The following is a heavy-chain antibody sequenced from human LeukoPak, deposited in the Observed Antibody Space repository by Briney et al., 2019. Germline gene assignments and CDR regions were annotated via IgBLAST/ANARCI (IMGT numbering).Heavy chain of an antibody. J-gene: IGHJ6*02. CDR2: INHSGST. Sequence: SETLSLTCAVYGGSFSGYYWSWIRQPPGKGLEWIGEINHSGSTNYNPSLKSRVTISVDTSKNQFSLKLSSVTAADTAVYYCARALPYYYYGMDVWGQGTTVTVSS. CDR1: GGSFSGYY. V-gene: IGHV4-34*01. CDR3: ARALPYYYYGMDV.